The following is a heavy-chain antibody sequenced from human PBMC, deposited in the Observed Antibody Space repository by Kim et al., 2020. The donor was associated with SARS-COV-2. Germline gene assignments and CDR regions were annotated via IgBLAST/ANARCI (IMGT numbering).Heavy chain of an antibody. Sequence: SETLSLTCTVSGGSISSYYWSWIRQPPGKGLEWIGYIYYSGSTNYNPSLKSRVTISVDTSKNQFSLKLSSVTAADTAVYYCASSRDGYNYDYWGQGTLVTVSS. CDR3: ASSRDGYNYDY. V-gene: IGHV4-59*13. J-gene: IGHJ4*02. CDR2: IYYSGST. D-gene: IGHD5-12*01. CDR1: GGSISSYY.